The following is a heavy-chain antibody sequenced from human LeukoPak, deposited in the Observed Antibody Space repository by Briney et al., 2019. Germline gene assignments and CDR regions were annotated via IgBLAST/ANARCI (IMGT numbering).Heavy chain of an antibody. V-gene: IGHV4-59*01. CDR1: GGSLSSYY. CDR2: IYYRGST. D-gene: IGHD5-24*01. J-gene: IGHJ3*02. CDR3: ARAGTLQSNPSAFDI. Sequence: SETLSLTCTVSGGSLSSYYWSWIRQPPGKGVEWLGYIYYRGSTSYNPSLRSRVTISVDTSKNQFSLKLYCVTSADPAVYYCARAGTLQSNPSAFDIWGQGTMVTVSS.